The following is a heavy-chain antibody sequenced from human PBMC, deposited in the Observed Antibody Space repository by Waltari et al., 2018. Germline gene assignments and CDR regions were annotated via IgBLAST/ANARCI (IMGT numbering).Heavy chain of an antibody. CDR1: GFPFSSYW. D-gene: IGHD3-16*01. V-gene: IGHV3-7*01. Sequence: EVQLVESGGGWVQTGGSLRLSCADSGFPFSSYWMNWVRQAPGKGLEWVANVKQGGSEKYYVDTVKGRFTMSRDNSKNSLFLQINSLRAEDTAVDYCARDFGGWEAFDIWGQGTMVTVSS. J-gene: IGHJ3*02. CDR2: VKQGGSEK. CDR3: ARDFGGWEAFDI.